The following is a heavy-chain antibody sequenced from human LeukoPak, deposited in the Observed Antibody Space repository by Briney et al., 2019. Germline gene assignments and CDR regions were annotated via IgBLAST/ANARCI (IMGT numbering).Heavy chain of an antibody. Sequence: GGSLRLSCAASGFTFSSYGMHWVRQAPGKGLEWVAFIRYDGSNKYYADSVKGRFTISRDNSKNTLYLQMNSLRAEDTAVYYCARVVTTVVTYYFDYWGQGTLVTVSS. J-gene: IGHJ4*02. D-gene: IGHD4-23*01. CDR3: ARVVTTVVTYYFDY. V-gene: IGHV3-30*02. CDR1: GFTFSSYG. CDR2: IRYDGSNK.